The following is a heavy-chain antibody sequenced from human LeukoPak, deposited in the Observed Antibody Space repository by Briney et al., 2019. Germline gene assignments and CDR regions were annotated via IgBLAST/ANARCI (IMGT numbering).Heavy chain of an antibody. D-gene: IGHD5-12*01. CDR1: GGSIRSYF. V-gene: IGHV4-59*01. CDR2: IWDTEVT. CDR3: ARGLVLATDDAFDI. J-gene: IGHJ3*02. Sequence: SETLSLTCTVSGGSIRSYFWSWLRQPPGKGLEWIGYIWDTEVTDYNPSLKSRVTISLDTSKNHFSLKLRSVTAADTALYFCARGLVLATDDAFDIWGQGTLVTVSS.